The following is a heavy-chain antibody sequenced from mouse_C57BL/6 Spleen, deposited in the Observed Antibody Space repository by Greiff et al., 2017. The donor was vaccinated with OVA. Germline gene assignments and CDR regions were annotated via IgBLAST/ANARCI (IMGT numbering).Heavy chain of an antibody. Sequence: QVQLQQPGAELVKPGASVKMSCKASGYTFTSYWITWVKQRPGQGLEWIGDIYPGSGSTKYNEKFKSKATLTVDTSSSTAYMQLSRLTSEDSAVYYCAREGYYYGSSPGYFDYWGQGTTLTVSS. CDR1: GYTFTSYW. V-gene: IGHV1-55*01. CDR2: IYPGSGST. D-gene: IGHD1-1*01. J-gene: IGHJ2*01. CDR3: AREGYYYGSSPGYFDY.